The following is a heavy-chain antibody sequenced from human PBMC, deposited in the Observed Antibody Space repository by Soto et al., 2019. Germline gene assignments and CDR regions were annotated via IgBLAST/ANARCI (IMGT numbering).Heavy chain of an antibody. V-gene: IGHV1-69*06. CDR1: GGTFSSYA. CDR3: ARDPTYGGNSDWFDP. Sequence: QVQLVQSGAEVKKPGSSVKVSCKASGGTFSSYAISWVRQAPGQGLEWMGGIIPIFGTANYAQKFQGRVTITADKSTSTAYMEPSSLRSEDTAVYYCARDPTYGGNSDWFDPWGQGTLVTVSS. CDR2: IIPIFGTA. J-gene: IGHJ5*02. D-gene: IGHD4-17*01.